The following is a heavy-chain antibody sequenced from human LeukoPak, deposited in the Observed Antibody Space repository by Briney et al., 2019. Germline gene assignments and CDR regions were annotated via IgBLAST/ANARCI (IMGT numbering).Heavy chain of an antibody. CDR3: AKARRGGATDYYFDY. Sequence: PGGSLRLSCAASGFTFSNYAMSWVRQAPGKGLEWVSGISGSGGRTYYADSVKGRFTISRDNSKNTLYLQMNSLRAEDTAVYYCAKARRGGATDYYFDYWGQGTLVTVSS. CDR1: GFTFSNYA. V-gene: IGHV3-23*01. J-gene: IGHJ4*02. CDR2: ISGSGGRT. D-gene: IGHD3-16*01.